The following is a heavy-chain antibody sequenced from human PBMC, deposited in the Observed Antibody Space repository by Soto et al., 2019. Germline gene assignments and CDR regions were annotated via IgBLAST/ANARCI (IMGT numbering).Heavy chain of an antibody. J-gene: IGHJ4*02. Sequence: QVQLVQSGAEVKKPGASVKVSCKSSGYTFTSYGISWVRQAPGQGLEWMGWIRAYTGNTNYAQKLQGRLTMTTDTSTRTAYMELRSLRSDGTAVYYCARDLPPEDYWGQGTLVTVSS. V-gene: IGHV1-18*01. CDR2: IRAYTGNT. CDR1: GYTFTSYG. CDR3: ARDLPPEDY.